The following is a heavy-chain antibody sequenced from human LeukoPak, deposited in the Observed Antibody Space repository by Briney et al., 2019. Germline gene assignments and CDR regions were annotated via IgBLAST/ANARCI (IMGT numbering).Heavy chain of an antibody. CDR3: ATDIDSSSSGSLN. CDR2: IYTSGST. J-gene: IGHJ4*02. Sequence: SETLSFTCTVSGGSISSYYWSWIRQPAGKGLEWIGRIYTSGSTNYNPSLKSRVTISVDKSKNQFSLKLSTVTAADTAVYYCATDIDSSSSGSLNWGQGTLVTVSS. CDR1: GGSISSYY. V-gene: IGHV4-4*07. D-gene: IGHD6-6*01.